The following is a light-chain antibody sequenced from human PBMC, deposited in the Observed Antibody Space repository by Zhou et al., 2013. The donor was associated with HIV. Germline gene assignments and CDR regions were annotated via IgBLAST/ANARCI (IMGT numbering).Light chain of an antibody. CDR1: QGISNY. CDR2: AAS. J-gene: IGKJ1*01. V-gene: IGKV1-27*01. CDR3: QKYDSAPPWT. Sequence: DIQMTQSPFSLSASEGDRVIITCRASQGISNYLAWYQQKPGKLPKLLIYAASTLQSGVPSRFSGSGSETDFTLTISSLQPEDVATYYCQKYDSAPPWTFGQGTKVEIK.